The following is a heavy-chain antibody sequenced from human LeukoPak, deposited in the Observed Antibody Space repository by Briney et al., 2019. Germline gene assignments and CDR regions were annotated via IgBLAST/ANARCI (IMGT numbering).Heavy chain of an antibody. J-gene: IGHJ6*03. V-gene: IGHV1-69*05. CDR1: GGTFSSYA. D-gene: IGHD3-22*01. CDR3: ASQSITMIVVANYYMDV. CDR2: IIPIFGTA. Sequence: SVKVSCKASGGTFSSYAISWVRQAPGQGLEWMGGIIPIFGTANYAQRFQGRVTITTDESTSTAYMELSSLRSEDTAVYYCASQSITMIVVANYYMDVWGKGTTVTVSS.